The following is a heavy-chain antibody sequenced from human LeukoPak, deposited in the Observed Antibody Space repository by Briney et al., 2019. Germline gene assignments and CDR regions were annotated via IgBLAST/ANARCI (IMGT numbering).Heavy chain of an antibody. V-gene: IGHV3-7*01. CDR2: IKQGWSEK. Sequence: GGSLRLSCAASGFTFSSCWMSWVRQSPGKGLEGVANIKQGWSEKYYVDSVKGRFTISRDNAKISLYLQMNSLRAEDTAVYYCAREDVLLWFGELSKKSDYWGQGTLVTVSS. J-gene: IGHJ4*02. D-gene: IGHD3-10*01. CDR3: AREDVLLWFGELSKKSDY. CDR1: GFTFSSCW.